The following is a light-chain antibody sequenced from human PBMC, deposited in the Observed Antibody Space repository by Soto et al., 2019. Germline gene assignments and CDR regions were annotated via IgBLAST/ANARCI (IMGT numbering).Light chain of an antibody. Sequence: EIVLTQSPATLSLSPGERATLSCRASQSVSSYLAWYQQKPGQAPRLLIYDASNRATGIPARFSGSGSGTDFSLTISSLEPEDFAVYYCQQGSNWRLTFGGGTRWIS. CDR2: DAS. J-gene: IGKJ4*01. CDR1: QSVSSY. CDR3: QQGSNWRLT. V-gene: IGKV3-11*01.